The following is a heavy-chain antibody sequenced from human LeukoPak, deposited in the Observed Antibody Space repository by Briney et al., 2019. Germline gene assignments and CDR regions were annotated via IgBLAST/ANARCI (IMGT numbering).Heavy chain of an antibody. CDR3: ARAVVPAAHYYYYYYMDV. J-gene: IGHJ6*03. D-gene: IGHD2-2*01. CDR2: IYTSGST. Sequence: SETLSLTCTVSGGSISSGSYYWSWIRQPAGKGLEWIGRIYTSGSTNYNPSLKSRVTISVDTSKNQFSLKLSSVTAADTAVYYCARAVVPAAHYYYYYYMDVWGKGTTVTVSS. V-gene: IGHV4-61*02. CDR1: GGSISSGSYY.